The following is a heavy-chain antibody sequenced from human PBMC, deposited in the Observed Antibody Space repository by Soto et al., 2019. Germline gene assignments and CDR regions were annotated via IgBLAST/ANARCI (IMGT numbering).Heavy chain of an antibody. D-gene: IGHD6-19*01. Sequence: TGGSLILSCAASGFTFSSYSMTWVRQAPGKGLEWVSAISGGGGSTYYADSVKGRFTISRDNSKNTLYLQMNSLRAEDTAVYYCARPLLWLVWVFVYWGQGTLVTVSS. CDR1: GFTFSSYS. CDR2: ISGGGGST. J-gene: IGHJ4*02. CDR3: ARPLLWLVWVFVY. V-gene: IGHV3-23*01.